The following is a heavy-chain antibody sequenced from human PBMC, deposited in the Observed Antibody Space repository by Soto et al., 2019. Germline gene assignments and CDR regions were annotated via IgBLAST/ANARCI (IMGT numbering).Heavy chain of an antibody. J-gene: IGHJ5*02. CDR2: INHSGST. CDR3: ARLTYYDILTGYYKAPKNWFDP. CDR1: GGSFSGYY. V-gene: IGHV4-34*01. Sequence: SETLSLTCAVYGGSFSGYYWSWIRQPPGKGLEWIGEINHSGSTNYNPSLKSRVTISVDTSKNQFSLKLSSVTAADTAVYYCARLTYYDILTGYYKAPKNWFDPWGQGTRVTVSS. D-gene: IGHD3-9*01.